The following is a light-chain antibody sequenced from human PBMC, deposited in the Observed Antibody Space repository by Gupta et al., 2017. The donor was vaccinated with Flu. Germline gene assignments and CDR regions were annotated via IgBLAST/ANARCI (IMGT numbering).Light chain of an antibody. CDR2: SPN. V-gene: IGLV1-44*01. CDR3: ASWDDSLDGYV. J-gene: IGLJ1*01. Sequence: QSVLTQPPSASGTPGQRVSISCSGGRSNIGSNTVNWYQHVPGTAPKLLIPSPNQRPSGVPDRFSGSTSGTSASLAIRGLQSEDEAAYYCASWDDSLDGYVFGTGTEVTVL. CDR1: RSNIGSNT.